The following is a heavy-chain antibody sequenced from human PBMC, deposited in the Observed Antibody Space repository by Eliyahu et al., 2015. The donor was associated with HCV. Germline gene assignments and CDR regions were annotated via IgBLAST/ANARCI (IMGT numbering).Heavy chain of an antibody. Sequence: EVQLVESGGGLVKPGGSLRLSCAASGFSFXSYSMXWVRXAPGXGLEWVSAXSTXSSFIYYAESVKGRFTISRDNAKNSLYLQMNXLRAEDTAVYYCVRANGRDTMVRGVLRNYDYYGLDVWGQGTTVTVSS. V-gene: IGHV3-21*01. CDR3: VRANGRDTMVRGVLRNYDYYGLDV. CDR2: XSTXSSFI. J-gene: IGHJ6*02. D-gene: IGHD3-10*01. CDR1: GFSFXSYS.